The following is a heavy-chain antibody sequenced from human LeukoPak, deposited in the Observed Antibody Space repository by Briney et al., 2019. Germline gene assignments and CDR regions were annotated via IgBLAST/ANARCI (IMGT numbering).Heavy chain of an antibody. CDR2: ISAYNGNT. CDR1: GYTFTSYG. CDR3: ARAPYYAILNGYQALFDY. J-gene: IGHJ4*02. Sequence: GASVKVSCKASGYTFTSYGISWVRQAPGQGLEWMGWISAYNGNTNYAQKLQGRVTMTTDTSTSTAYMELRSLRSDDTAVYYCARAPYYAILNGYQALFDYWGQGTLVTVSS. V-gene: IGHV1-18*01. D-gene: IGHD3-9*01.